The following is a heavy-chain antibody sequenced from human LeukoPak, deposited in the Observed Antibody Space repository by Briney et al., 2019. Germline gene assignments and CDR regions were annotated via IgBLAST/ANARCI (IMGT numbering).Heavy chain of an antibody. CDR2: IISSTYI. J-gene: IGHJ6*02. CDR1: GLTLIGYT. Sequence: PGGSLNFSFQAPGLTLIGYTRNGVGQAPGKGLEGASSIISSTYIYYGDSVKGRFTISRDNAKNSLYLQMNSLRAEDTAVYYCARPRSGYDWTNYYGLDVWGQGTTVTVSS. V-gene: IGHV3-21*01. CDR3: ARPRSGYDWTNYYGLDV. D-gene: IGHD5-12*01.